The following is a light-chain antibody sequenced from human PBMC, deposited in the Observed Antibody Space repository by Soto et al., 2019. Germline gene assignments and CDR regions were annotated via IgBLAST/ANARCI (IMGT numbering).Light chain of an antibody. CDR2: DAS. J-gene: IGKJ2*01. CDR3: QQYNSY. Sequence: DIPMTQSPSTLSASVGDRVTITCLDSQSISSWLAWYQQKPGKAPTLLIYDASSLESGFPSRFSVSGSGTEFTLTISSLQPDDFANYYCQQYNSYFGQGTKLEIK. V-gene: IGKV1-5*01. CDR1: QSISSW.